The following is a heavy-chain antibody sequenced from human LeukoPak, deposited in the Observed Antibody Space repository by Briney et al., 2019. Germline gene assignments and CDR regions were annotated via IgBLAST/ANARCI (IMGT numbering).Heavy chain of an antibody. CDR3: ARDHNYAFDN. CDR1: GFPFIEYS. J-gene: IGHJ4*02. CDR2: IGIDSGNT. V-gene: IGHV3-48*01. Sequence: GGSLRLSCTASGFPFIEYSMNWVRQVPGKGLEWIAYIGIDSGNTKYADSVRGRYTISADKTKNSLYLQMNSLRVEDTAVYYCARDHNYAFDNWGQGTLVSVAS. D-gene: IGHD1-1*01.